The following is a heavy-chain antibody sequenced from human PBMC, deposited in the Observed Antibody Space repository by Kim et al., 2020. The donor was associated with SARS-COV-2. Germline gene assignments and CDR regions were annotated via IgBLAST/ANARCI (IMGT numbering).Heavy chain of an antibody. D-gene: IGHD6-19*01. CDR1: GGSFSGYY. J-gene: IGHJ4*02. CDR3: ARGTGGSGQG. CDR2: TNHSGST. Sequence: SETLSLTCAVYGGSFSGYYWSWIRQPPGKGLEWIGETNHSGSTNYNPSLKSRVTISVDTSKNQFSLKLSSVTAADTAVYYCARGTGGSGQGWGQGTLVTVSS. V-gene: IGHV4-34*01.